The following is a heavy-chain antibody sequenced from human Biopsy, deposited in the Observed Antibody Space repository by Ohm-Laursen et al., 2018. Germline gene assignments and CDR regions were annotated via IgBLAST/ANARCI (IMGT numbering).Heavy chain of an antibody. J-gene: IGHJ4*02. V-gene: IGHV1-2*02. CDR1: EGTFSNYG. CDR3: ARDPLNGHKHFDY. D-gene: IGHD2-8*01. CDR2: INCKTGAT. Sequence: SVKVSCNAPEGTFSNYGVNWMRQAPGQGLEWLGYINCKTGATNYAQKFQGTVTMTRDTSISTAYLALGSLRSADTAIYYCARDPLNGHKHFDYWGQGSLVTVSS.